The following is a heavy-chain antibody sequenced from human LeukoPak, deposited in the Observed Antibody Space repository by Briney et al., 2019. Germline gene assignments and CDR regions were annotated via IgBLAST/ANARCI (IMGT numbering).Heavy chain of an antibody. CDR2: ISYDGSNK. Sequence: PGRSLRLSCAASGFTFSSYAMHWVRQAPGKGLEWVAVISYDGSNKYYADSVKGRFTISRDNSKNTLYLQMNSLRAEDTAVYYCARDYTVVTRFQHWGQGTLVTVSS. CDR1: GFTFSSYA. V-gene: IGHV3-30*14. J-gene: IGHJ1*01. CDR3: ARDYTVVTRFQH. D-gene: IGHD4-23*01.